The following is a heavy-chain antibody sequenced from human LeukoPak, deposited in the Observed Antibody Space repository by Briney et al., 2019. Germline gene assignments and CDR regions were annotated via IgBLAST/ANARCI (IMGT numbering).Heavy chain of an antibody. Sequence: PGGSLRLSCVGSGFTISSYAMSWVRQAPGKGLEWVSTISDNDGSTSYADSVKGRFTISRDTSKNTLNLQMNSLRAEDTALYYCAKALGQYCSGGSCYFDYWGQGTLVTVSS. V-gene: IGHV3-23*01. CDR2: ISDNDGST. CDR3: AKALGQYCSGGSCYFDY. CDR1: GFTISSYA. J-gene: IGHJ4*02. D-gene: IGHD2-15*01.